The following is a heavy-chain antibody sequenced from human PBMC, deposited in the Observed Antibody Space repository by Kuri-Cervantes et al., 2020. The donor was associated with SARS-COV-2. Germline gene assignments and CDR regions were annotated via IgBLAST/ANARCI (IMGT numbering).Heavy chain of an antibody. CDR1: ESTFPNYD. D-gene: IGHD3-16*01. Sequence: ASVKVSCKAPESTFPNYDINWVRQATGQGLEWMGMVKTNSGNTLYAQIFQGRVTITRDTSMNTAYMDLGSLTSEDTGVYYCARMTPRGVWGDPFDVWGQGTKVTVSS. J-gene: IGHJ3*01. CDR2: VKTNSGNT. CDR3: ARMTPRGVWGDPFDV. V-gene: IGHV1-8*01.